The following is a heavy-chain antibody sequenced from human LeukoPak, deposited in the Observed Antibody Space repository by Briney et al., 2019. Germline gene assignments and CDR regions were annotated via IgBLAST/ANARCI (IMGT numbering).Heavy chain of an antibody. Sequence: GGSLRLSCAASGFTFSSYAMSWVRQAPGKGLEWVSAISGSSGSTYYADSVKGRFTISRDNAKNTLYLNMKSLRAEDKAVYYCAKDGYGDYRNWFDPWGQGTLVTVSS. CDR1: GFTFSSYA. CDR2: ISGSSGST. V-gene: IGHV3-23*01. J-gene: IGHJ5*02. CDR3: AKDGYGDYRNWFDP. D-gene: IGHD4-17*01.